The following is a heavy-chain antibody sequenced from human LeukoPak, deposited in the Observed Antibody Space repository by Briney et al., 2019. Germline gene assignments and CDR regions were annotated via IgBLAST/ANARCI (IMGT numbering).Heavy chain of an antibody. CDR3: VVVVEPPDSDGFDV. D-gene: IGHD1-14*01. CDR2: INADGSTA. J-gene: IGHJ3*01. CDR1: GFTFGNSR. V-gene: IGHV3-74*01. Sequence: PGGSLRLSGAESGFTFGNSRVHWVRQAQGKGLVWGSLINADGSTATYADSVKGRFTISRDNARNTLSLQMNSLTIEDTAVYYCVVVVEPPDSDGFDVWGQGTMITVSS.